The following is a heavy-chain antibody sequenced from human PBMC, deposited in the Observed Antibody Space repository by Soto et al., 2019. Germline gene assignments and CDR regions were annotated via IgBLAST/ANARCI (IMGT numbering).Heavy chain of an antibody. D-gene: IGHD5-12*01. CDR2: IYSGGST. J-gene: IGHJ6*03. CDR3: ARDPGYSRYYYYYMDV. Sequence: EVQLVESGGGLVQPGGSLRLSCAASGFTVSSNYMSWVRQAPGKGLEWGSVIYSGGSTYYADSVKGRFTISRDNSKNTLYLQMNSLRAEDTAVYYCARDPGYSRYYYYYMDVWGQGTTLTVSS. V-gene: IGHV3-66*01. CDR1: GFTVSSNY.